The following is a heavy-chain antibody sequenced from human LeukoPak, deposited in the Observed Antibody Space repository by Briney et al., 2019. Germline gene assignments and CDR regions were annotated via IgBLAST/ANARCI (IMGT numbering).Heavy chain of an antibody. CDR1: GYTFTSYG. D-gene: IGHD6-13*01. J-gene: IGHJ4*02. CDR3: ARGVHGTHYFDY. Sequence: ASVTVSFKCSGYTFTSYGISWVRQAPGQGREGMGWISAYNGNTNYAQKLQGRVTMTTDTYTSTAYMELRSLRSDDTAVYYCARGVHGTHYFDYWGQGTLVTVSS. CDR2: ISAYNGNT. V-gene: IGHV1-18*01.